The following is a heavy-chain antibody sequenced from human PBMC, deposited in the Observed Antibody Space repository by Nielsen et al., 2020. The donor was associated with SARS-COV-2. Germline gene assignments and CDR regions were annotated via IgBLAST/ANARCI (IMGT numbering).Heavy chain of an antibody. D-gene: IGHD3-22*01. V-gene: IGHV4-34*01. CDR3: ARGLYYYDSSGYWQVYYYYMDV. CDR2: INHSGST. J-gene: IGHJ6*03. Sequence: WIRQPPGKGLEWIGEINHSGSTNYNPSLKSRVTISVDTSKNQFSLKLSSVTAADTAVYYGARGLYYYDSSGYWQVYYYYMDVWGKGTTVTVSS.